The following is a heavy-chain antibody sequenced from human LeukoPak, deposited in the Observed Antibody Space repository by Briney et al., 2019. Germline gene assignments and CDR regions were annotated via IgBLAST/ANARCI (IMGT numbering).Heavy chain of an antibody. V-gene: IGHV4-39*07. CDR2: INHSGST. Sequence: PSETLSLTCTVSGGSISSGSYYWSWIRQPPGKGLEWIGEINHSGSTNYNPSLKSRVTISVDTSKNQFSLKLSSVTAADTAVYYCARNVGLHLYYYYYMDVWGKGATVTISS. J-gene: IGHJ6*03. CDR1: GGSISSGSYY. CDR3: ARNVGLHLYYYYYMDV.